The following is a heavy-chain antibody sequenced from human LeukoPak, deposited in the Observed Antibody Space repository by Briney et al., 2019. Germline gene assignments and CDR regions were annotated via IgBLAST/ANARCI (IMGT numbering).Heavy chain of an antibody. CDR2: ISYDGSNK. CDR1: GFTFSSYA. Sequence: PGRSLRLSCAASGFTFSSYAMHWVRQAPGKGREWVAVISYDGSNKYYADSVKGRFTISRDNSKNTLYLQMNSLRAEDTAVYYCARGSYSSGRSGFDYWGQGTLVTVSS. J-gene: IGHJ4*02. V-gene: IGHV3-30-3*01. CDR3: ARGSYSSGRSGFDY. D-gene: IGHD6-19*01.